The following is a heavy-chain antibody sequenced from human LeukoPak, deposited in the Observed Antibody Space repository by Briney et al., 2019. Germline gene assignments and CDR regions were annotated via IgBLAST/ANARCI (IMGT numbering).Heavy chain of an antibody. Sequence: GGSLRLSCVASAFSDKSNYMSWVRQVPGKGLEWVSVSYSGGSTYYEDSVKGRFTVSSDVSKNTLYLQMNNLRGEDTAVYYCASRHCSGENCYAGPLDFWGQGIQVTVSS. CDR3: ASRHCSGENCYAGPLDF. V-gene: IGHV3-53*01. D-gene: IGHD2-8*02. CDR1: AFSDKSNY. CDR2: SYSGGST. J-gene: IGHJ4*02.